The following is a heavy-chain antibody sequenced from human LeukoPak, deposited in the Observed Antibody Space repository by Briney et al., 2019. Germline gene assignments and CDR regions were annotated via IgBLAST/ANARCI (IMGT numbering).Heavy chain of an antibody. CDR1: GFTFSSYA. Sequence: GGSLRLSCAASGFTFSSYAMSWVRQAPGKGLEWVSGISGSGGSTYYADSVKGRFTISRDNSKNTLYLQMNSLRAEDTAVYYCAKGRLSYYYMDVWGKGTTVTISS. J-gene: IGHJ6*03. V-gene: IGHV3-23*01. CDR3: AKGRLSYYYMDV. D-gene: IGHD3-16*01. CDR2: ISGSGGST.